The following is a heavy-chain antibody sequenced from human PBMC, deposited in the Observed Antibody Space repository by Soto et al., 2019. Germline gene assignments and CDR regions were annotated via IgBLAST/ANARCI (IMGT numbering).Heavy chain of an antibody. CDR2: IPGSGTST. Sequence: GGSLRLSCAASGFTFSSYAMSWVRQSPGNGLEWVSAIPGSGTSTYYAGSVKGRFTISRDNSKNTLYLQMNSLRVEDTAVYYCAKIGSSSSVSLPLVLLDYWGQGALVTVS. J-gene: IGHJ4*02. CDR1: GFTFSSYA. CDR3: AKIGSSSSVSLPLVLLDY. D-gene: IGHD6-6*01. V-gene: IGHV3-23*01.